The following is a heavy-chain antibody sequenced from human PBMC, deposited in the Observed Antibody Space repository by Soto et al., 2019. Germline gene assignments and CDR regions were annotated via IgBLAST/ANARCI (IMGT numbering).Heavy chain of an antibody. Sequence: QVQLQESGPGLVKPSQTLSLTCTVSGGSISSGGYYWSWIRQPPGKGLEWIGYIYYSGSTYYNPSLKSRVTISVDTSKNQFSLKLSSVTAADTAVYYCARDGILRYFDGWDAFDIWGQGTMVTVSS. CDR3: ARDGILRYFDGWDAFDI. CDR2: IYYSGST. D-gene: IGHD3-9*01. J-gene: IGHJ3*02. CDR1: GGSISSGGYY. V-gene: IGHV4-31*03.